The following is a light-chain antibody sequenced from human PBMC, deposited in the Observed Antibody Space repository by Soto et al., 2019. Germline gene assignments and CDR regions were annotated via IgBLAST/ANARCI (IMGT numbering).Light chain of an antibody. J-gene: IGKJ5*01. CDR3: QQYNSYSYT. CDR1: QSISSW. Sequence: DIQMTQAPSTVSGSVGDRVTITCGASQSISSWLAWYQQKPGKAPKLLIYKASSLESGVPSRFSGSGSGTEFTLTISSLQPDDFATYYCQQYNSYSYTFGQGTRLEIK. V-gene: IGKV1-5*03. CDR2: KAS.